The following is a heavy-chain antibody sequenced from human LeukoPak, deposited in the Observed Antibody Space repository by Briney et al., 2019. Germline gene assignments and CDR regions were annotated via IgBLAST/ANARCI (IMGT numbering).Heavy chain of an antibody. Sequence: ASVKVSCKASGGTFSSYAISWVRQAPGQGLEWMGRIIPIFGIANYAQKFQGRVTITADKSTSTAYMELSSLRSEDTAVYYCAREESFWFGELHYWGQGTLVTVSS. CDR2: IIPIFGIA. J-gene: IGHJ4*02. CDR1: GGTFSSYA. D-gene: IGHD3-10*01. CDR3: AREESFWFGELHY. V-gene: IGHV1-69*04.